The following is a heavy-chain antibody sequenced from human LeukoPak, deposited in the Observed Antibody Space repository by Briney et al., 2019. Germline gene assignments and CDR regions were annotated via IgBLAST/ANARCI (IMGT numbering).Heavy chain of an antibody. J-gene: IGHJ4*02. CDR1: GFTFSSYW. D-gene: IGHD6-19*01. CDR2: INSDGSST. V-gene: IGHV3-74*01. Sequence: GGSLRLSCAASGFTFSSYWMHWVRQAPGKGLVWVSRINSDGSSTSYADPVKGRFTISRDNAKNTLYLQMNSLRAEDTAVYYCASISSGWSVAAVDYWGQGTLVTVSS. CDR3: ASISSGWSVAAVDY.